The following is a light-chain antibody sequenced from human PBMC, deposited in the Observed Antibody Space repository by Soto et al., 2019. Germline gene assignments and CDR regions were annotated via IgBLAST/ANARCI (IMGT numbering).Light chain of an antibody. Sequence: ALTQRPSVSVASRQTARITCGGNNIGSKSVHWYQQKPGQAPVMVVYDDSDRPSGIPERFSGSNSGNTATLTISRVEAGDEADYGCQLWDRRSDKGAVGKGTK. CDR1: NIGSKS. V-gene: IGLV3-21*02. CDR3: QLWDRRSDKGA. CDR2: DDS. J-gene: IGLJ1*01.